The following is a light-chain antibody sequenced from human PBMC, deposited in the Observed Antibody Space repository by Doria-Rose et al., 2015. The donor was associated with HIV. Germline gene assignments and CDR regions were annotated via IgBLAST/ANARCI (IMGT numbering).Light chain of an antibody. V-gene: IGLV8-61*01. CDR1: SGPVTGAYY. Sequence: QTVVTQEPSSSVSLGGTVTLTCGLTSGPVTGAYYPSWHQQTPGQAPRTLIYNTYSLSSGVSDRFSCSIHGNKAALTISGAQADDESDYYCVLYMGSGIWMFVGGTKLTVL. CDR3: VLYMGSGIWM. CDR2: NTY. J-gene: IGLJ3*02.